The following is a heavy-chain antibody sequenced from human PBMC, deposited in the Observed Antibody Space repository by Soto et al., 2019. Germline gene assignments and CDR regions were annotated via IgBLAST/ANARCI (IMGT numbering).Heavy chain of an antibody. D-gene: IGHD1-7*01. J-gene: IGHJ4*02. V-gene: IGHV3-30*18. CDR3: AKDRVGGTFYTPLGF. CDR2: ITYDGSNK. Sequence: GGSLRLSWQASGFNFDNYGMHWVRQAPGKGLEWVAVITYDGSNKYYADSVKGRFTISRDNSNNTLSLHLNTLTPEDTAVYHCAKDRVGGTFYTPLGFWGQGNLVTVSS. CDR1: GFNFDNYG.